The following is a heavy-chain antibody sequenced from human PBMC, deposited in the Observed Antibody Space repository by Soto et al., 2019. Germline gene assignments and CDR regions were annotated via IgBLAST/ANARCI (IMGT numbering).Heavy chain of an antibody. V-gene: IGHV3-23*01. D-gene: IGHD3-9*01. J-gene: IGHJ6*02. CDR1: GFTFSNYA. CDR3: ARVFYYDILTGKSYNMDV. CDR2: ISGSGGST. Sequence: VQLLESGGALVQPGGSLRLSCEASGFTFSNYAMSWVRQAPGKGLEWVSVISGSGGSTNYADSAKGRFTISRDNSMDTLYLQMNSLRAEDTAVYYCARVFYYDILTGKSYNMDVWGQGTTVIVSS.